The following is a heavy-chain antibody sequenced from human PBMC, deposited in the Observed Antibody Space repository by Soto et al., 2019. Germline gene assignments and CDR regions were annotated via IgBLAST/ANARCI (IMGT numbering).Heavy chain of an antibody. Sequence: QVQLVQSGAEVKKPGSSVKVSCKASGGTFSSYAISWVRQAPGQGLECMGGIIPIFGTANYAQKFQGRVTITADESTSTAYMELSSLRSEDTAVYYCARASGFGAVAEYYFDYWGQGTLVTVSS. CDR3: ARASGFGAVAEYYFDY. CDR1: GGTFSSYA. J-gene: IGHJ4*02. V-gene: IGHV1-69*01. CDR2: IIPIFGTA. D-gene: IGHD6-19*01.